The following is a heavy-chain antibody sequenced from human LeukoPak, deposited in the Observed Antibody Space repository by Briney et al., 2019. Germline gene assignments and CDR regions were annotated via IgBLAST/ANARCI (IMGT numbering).Heavy chain of an antibody. V-gene: IGHV4-30-4*01. Sequence: SETLSLTCTVSGGSIISGHYYWSWIRQPPGKGLEWIGYIYYSGSTYYTSSLKSPVTISVDTSKNQFSLKLISVTAADTAVYYCARYMLATTGNAFDIWGQGTMVTVSS. J-gene: IGHJ3*02. D-gene: IGHD5-12*01. CDR3: ARYMLATTGNAFDI. CDR1: GGSIISGHYY. CDR2: IYYSGST.